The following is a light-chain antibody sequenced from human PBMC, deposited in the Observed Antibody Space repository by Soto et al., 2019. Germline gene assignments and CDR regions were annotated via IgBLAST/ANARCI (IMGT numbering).Light chain of an antibody. V-gene: IGKV3-11*01. CDR3: QXXXXXXQT. Sequence: EIVLTQSPATLSLSPGERATLSCRASQSVRSYLAWYQQKPGQTPRLLIYDAFNRATGIPARFSGSGSGTDFTLXXXXXXXXDFAVYYCQXXXXXXQTFGP. CDR2: DAF. CDR1: QSVRSY. J-gene: IGKJ3*01.